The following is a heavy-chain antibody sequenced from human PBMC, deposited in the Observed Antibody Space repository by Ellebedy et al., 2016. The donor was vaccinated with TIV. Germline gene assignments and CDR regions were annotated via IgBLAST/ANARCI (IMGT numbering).Heavy chain of an antibody. Sequence: GESLKISCVAAGFSFSSYCMHWVRPAPGEGLEWLAVIWYDGTNTYYGHSVKGRFTLSRDNSKNTLYLQMNSLRAEDTAVYYCARGYTFGFPGYFDYWGQGTLVTVSS. J-gene: IGHJ4*02. CDR3: ARGYTFGFPGYFDY. CDR1: GFSFSSYC. CDR2: IWYDGTNT. D-gene: IGHD5-18*01. V-gene: IGHV3-33*01.